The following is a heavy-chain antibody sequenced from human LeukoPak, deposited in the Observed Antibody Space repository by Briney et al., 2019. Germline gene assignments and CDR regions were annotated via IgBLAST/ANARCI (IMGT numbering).Heavy chain of an antibody. Sequence: ASVKVSCKASGYTFTSYAMHWVRQAPGQRLEWMGWINAGNGNTKYSQKFQGRVTITRDTSASTAYMELSSLRSEDTAVYYCARDAFVCYYDSSGYFDYWGQGTLVTVSS. CDR2: INAGNGNT. CDR1: GYTFTSYA. J-gene: IGHJ4*02. CDR3: ARDAFVCYYDSSGYFDY. D-gene: IGHD3-22*01. V-gene: IGHV1-3*01.